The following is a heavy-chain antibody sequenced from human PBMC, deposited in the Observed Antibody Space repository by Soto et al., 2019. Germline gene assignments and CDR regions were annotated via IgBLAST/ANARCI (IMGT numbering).Heavy chain of an antibody. Sequence: QVQLVESGGGVVQPGRSLRLSCAASGFTFSLYGVHWVRQAPGKGLEWVAVISSDGSNKYYADSVKGRFTISRDNSRNTLYLQMSSVRAEDTALYYCARAGAYDDGSGSYYKSRVYIDSWGQGTLVTVSS. V-gene: IGHV3-30-3*01. J-gene: IGHJ4*02. CDR1: GFTFSLYG. CDR3: ARAGAYDDGSGSYYKSRVYIDS. D-gene: IGHD3-10*01. CDR2: ISSDGSNK.